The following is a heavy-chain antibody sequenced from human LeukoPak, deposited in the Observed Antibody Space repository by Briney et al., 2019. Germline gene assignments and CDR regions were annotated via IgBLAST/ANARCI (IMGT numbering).Heavy chain of an antibody. D-gene: IGHD3-9*01. CDR2: IYHSGST. J-gene: IGHJ4*02. Sequence: PSETLSLTCAVSGYSIGSGYYWGWIRQPPGKGLEWIGSIYHSGSTYYNPSLKSRVTISVDTSKNQFSLKLSSVTAADTAVYYCARHPGVLTGYSYYFDYWGQGTLVTVSS. CDR3: ARHPGVLTGYSYYFDY. V-gene: IGHV4-38-2*01. CDR1: GYSIGSGYY.